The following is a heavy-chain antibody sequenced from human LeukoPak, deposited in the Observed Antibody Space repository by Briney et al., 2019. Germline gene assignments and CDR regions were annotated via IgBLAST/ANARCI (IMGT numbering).Heavy chain of an antibody. CDR3: VKDRCDRATCPEV. V-gene: IGHV3-11*01. D-gene: IGHD1-14*01. CDR1: GFTFSDYY. J-gene: IGHJ4*02. CDR2: ISSSGSTI. Sequence: PGGSLRLSCAASGFTFSDYYMSWIRQAPGKGLEWVSYISSSGSTIYYADSVKGRFTISRDNAKNSLYLQMNSLRAEDTALYYCVKDRCDRATCPEVWGQGTLVTVSS.